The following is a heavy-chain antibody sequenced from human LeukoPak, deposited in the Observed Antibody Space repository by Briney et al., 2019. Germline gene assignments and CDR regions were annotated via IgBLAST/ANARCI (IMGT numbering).Heavy chain of an antibody. CDR2: IYYSGST. V-gene: IGHV4-59*01. CDR1: GGSISSYY. CDR3: ARGYYDILTGYYANWFDP. J-gene: IGHJ5*02. Sequence: PSETLSLTCTVSGGSISSYYWSWIRQPPGKGLEWIGYIYYSGSTNYNPSLKSRVTISVDTSKNQFSLKLSSATAADTAVYYCARGYYDILTGYYANWFDPWGQGTLVTVSS. D-gene: IGHD3-9*01.